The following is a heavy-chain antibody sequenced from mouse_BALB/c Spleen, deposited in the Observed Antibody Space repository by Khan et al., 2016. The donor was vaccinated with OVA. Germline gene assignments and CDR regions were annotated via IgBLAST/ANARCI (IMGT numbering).Heavy chain of an antibody. CDR1: GFSLTSHG. V-gene: IGHV2-9*02. CDR2: IWAGGST. Sequence: VKLEVSGPGLVVPSQSLSITCTVSGFSLTSHGVHWVRQPPGKGLEWLGVIWAGGSTNYNSALMSRLSISKDSSKSQVFLKMNSLQTDDTAMYYCARNREPDYFDYWGQGTTLTVSS. CDR3: ARNREPDYFDY. J-gene: IGHJ2*01.